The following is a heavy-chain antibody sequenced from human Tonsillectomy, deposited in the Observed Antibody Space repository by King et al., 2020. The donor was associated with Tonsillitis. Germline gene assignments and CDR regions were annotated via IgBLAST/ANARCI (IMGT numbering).Heavy chain of an antibody. J-gene: IGHJ4*02. CDR2: IYHSGST. CDR3: ARGQPPDY. Sequence: MQLQESGPGLVKPSETLSLTCTVSGYSISSGYYWGWIRQPPGKGLEWIGSIYHSGSTYYNPSLKSRVTISVDTSKNQFSLKLNSVTAADTAVYYCARGQPPDYWGQGPLVAVSS. CDR1: GYSISSGYY. V-gene: IGHV4-38-2*02.